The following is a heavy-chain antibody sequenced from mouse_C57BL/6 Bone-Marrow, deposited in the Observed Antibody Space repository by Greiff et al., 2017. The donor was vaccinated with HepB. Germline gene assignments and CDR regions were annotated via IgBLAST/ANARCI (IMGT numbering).Heavy chain of an antibody. J-gene: IGHJ1*03. CDR1: GFTFNTYA. CDR2: IRSKSSNYAT. CDR3: VSGLYYYGSSPHWYFDV. V-gene: IGHV10-3*01. Sequence: EVQGVESGGGLVQPKGSLKLSCAASGFTFNTYAMHWVRQAPGKGLEWVARIRSKSSNYATYYADSVKDRFTISRDDSQSMIYLQMNNLKTEDTAMYYCVSGLYYYGSSPHWYFDVWGTGTTVTVSS. D-gene: IGHD1-1*01.